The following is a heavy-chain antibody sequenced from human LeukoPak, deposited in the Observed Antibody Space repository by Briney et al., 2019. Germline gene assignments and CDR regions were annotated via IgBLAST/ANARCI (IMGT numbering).Heavy chain of an antibody. V-gene: IGHV4-4*09. CDR2: IYTSGST. CDR1: GGSISSYY. Sequence: SETLSLTCTVSGGSISSYYWSWIRQPPGKGLVWIGYIYTSGSTNYNPSLKSRVTISVDTSKNQFSLKLSSVTAADTAVYYCARIHRYYDSSGYYPTYYYYYMDVWGKGTTVTVSS. CDR3: ARIHRYYDSSGYYPTYYYYYMDV. D-gene: IGHD3-22*01. J-gene: IGHJ6*03.